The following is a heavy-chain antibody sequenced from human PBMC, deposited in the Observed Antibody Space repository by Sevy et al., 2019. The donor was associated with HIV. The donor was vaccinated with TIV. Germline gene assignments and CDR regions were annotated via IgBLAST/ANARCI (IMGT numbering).Heavy chain of an antibody. J-gene: IGHJ5*02. CDR2: INPNSGGT. CDR3: AREYCSSTSCYGSSWFDP. Sequence: ASVKVSCKASGYTFTGYYMHWVRQAPGQGLEWMGRINPNSGGTNYAQKFQGRVTMTRDTSISTAYMELSRLRSDDTAVYYCAREYCSSTSCYGSSWFDPWGQGTLVNVSS. V-gene: IGHV1-2*06. D-gene: IGHD2-2*01. CDR1: GYTFTGYY.